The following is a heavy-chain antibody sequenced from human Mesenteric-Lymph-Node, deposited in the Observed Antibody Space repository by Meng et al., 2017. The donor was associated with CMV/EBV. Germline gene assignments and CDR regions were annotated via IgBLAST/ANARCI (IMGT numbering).Heavy chain of an antibody. D-gene: IGHD1-14*01. CDR2: ISGSGGTI. V-gene: IGHV3-23*01. Sequence: GESLKISCAASGFPFSDYAMSWVRQAPGKGLEWVSGISGSGGTIYYADSVKGRFTMSKDKSKNMLYLQRNSLRVEDTAVYYCAKETPGGPTNPSFDYWGQGTLVTVSS. CDR1: GFPFSDYA. J-gene: IGHJ4*02. CDR3: AKETPGGPTNPSFDY.